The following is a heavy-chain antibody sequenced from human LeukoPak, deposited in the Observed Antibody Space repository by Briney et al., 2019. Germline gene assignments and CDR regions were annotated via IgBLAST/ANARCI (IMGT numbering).Heavy chain of an antibody. CDR3: ARDVDTAMPMDY. Sequence: SVKVSCKASGGTFSSYAISWVRQAPGQGLEWMGRIIPILGIANYAQKFQGRVTITADKSTSTAYMELSSLRSEDTAVYYCARDVDTAMPMDYSGQGTLVTVFS. CDR2: IIPILGIA. CDR1: GGTFSSYA. D-gene: IGHD5-18*01. J-gene: IGHJ4*02. V-gene: IGHV1-69*04.